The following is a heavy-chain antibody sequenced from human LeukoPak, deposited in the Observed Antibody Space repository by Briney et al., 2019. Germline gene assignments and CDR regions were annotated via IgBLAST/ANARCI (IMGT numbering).Heavy chain of an antibody. CDR2: ISGSGGST. J-gene: IGHJ6*03. CDR3: AKDGLGGFGDYMDV. CDR1: GFTFSSYA. V-gene: IGHV3-23*01. D-gene: IGHD3-10*01. Sequence: GGSLRLSCAASGFTFSSYAMSWVRQAPGKGLEWVSAISGSGGSTYYADSVKGRFTISRDNSKNTLYLQMNSLRAEDTAIYYCAKDGLGGFGDYMDVWGKGTTVTISS.